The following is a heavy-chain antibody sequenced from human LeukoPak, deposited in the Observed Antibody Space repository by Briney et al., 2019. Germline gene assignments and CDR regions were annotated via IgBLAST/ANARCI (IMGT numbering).Heavy chain of an antibody. CDR2: INPSGGST. CDR1: GYTFTSYY. Sequence: ASVKVSCKASGYTFTSYYIHWVRQAPGQGLEWMGIINPSGGSTTYAQKFQGRVTMTRDMSKSTVYMELSSLRSEDTAVYYCARGGGVAGTVDYWGQGTLVTVSS. V-gene: IGHV1-46*01. CDR3: ARGGGVAGTVDY. D-gene: IGHD6-19*01. J-gene: IGHJ4*02.